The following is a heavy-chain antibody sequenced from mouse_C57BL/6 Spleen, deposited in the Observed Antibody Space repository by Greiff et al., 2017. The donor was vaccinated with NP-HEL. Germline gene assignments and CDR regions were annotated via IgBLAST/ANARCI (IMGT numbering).Heavy chain of an antibody. Sequence: EVQVVESGGDLVKPGGSLKLSCAASGFTFSSYGMWWVRQTPDKRLEWVATISSGGSYTYYPDSVKGRFTISRDNAKNTLYLQMSSLKSENTAMYYCARHETAQATDYYAMDYWGQGTSVTVSS. CDR1: GFTFSSYG. CDR3: ARHETAQATDYYAMDY. D-gene: IGHD3-2*02. J-gene: IGHJ4*01. CDR2: ISSGGSYT. V-gene: IGHV5-6*01.